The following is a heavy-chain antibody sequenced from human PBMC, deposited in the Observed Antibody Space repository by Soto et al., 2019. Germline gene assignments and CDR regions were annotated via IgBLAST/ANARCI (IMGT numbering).Heavy chain of an antibody. J-gene: IGHJ1*01. CDR1: GGSIRSYY. Sequence: QVQLQESGPGLVKPSETLSLTCTVSGGSIRSYYWSWIRQPPGKGLEWIGSIYYSGSTNYNPSLRSRVAISVATSKSLFPLLLSSVTSAYTALYYCARGCGADFHHWGQGTLVTFSS. CDR3: ARGCGADFHH. D-gene: IGHD2-21*01. V-gene: IGHV4-59*01. CDR2: IYYSGST.